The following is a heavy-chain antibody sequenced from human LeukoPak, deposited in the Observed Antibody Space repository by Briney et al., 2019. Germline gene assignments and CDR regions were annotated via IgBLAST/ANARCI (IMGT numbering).Heavy chain of an antibody. Sequence: GGSLRLSCEASGFNFGDFAMSWVRQAPGKGLEWVSGLMWNGRSTGYADSVKGRFTTFRDNAKNTLYLQMNSLRAEDTAVYYCARDADRAFDIWGRGTMVTVSS. D-gene: IGHD3-22*01. CDR1: GFNFGDFA. J-gene: IGHJ3*02. CDR2: LMWNGRST. V-gene: IGHV3-20*04. CDR3: ARDADRAFDI.